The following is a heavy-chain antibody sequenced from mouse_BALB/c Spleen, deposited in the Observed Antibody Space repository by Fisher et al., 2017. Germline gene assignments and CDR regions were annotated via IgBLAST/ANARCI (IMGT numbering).Heavy chain of an antibody. V-gene: IGHV5-6-5*01. CDR3: TRGRSISGAMDY. J-gene: IGHJ4*01. Sequence: DRFTISRDNARNILYLQMSSLKSEDTAMYYCTRGRSISGAMDYWGQGTSITVSS. D-gene: IGHD3-1*01.